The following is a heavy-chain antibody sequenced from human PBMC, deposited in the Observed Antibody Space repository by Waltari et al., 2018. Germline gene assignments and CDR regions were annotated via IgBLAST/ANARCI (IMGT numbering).Heavy chain of an antibody. Sequence: EVQLVQSGAEVKKPGESLKISCKGSGYSFTSYWIGWVRQMPGKGLEWMGSTCPGDAETRYSPSFQGQVTISADKSISTAYLQWSSLKASDTAMYYCAILKGDGSGSYYFFDYWGQGTLVTVSS. J-gene: IGHJ4*02. CDR3: AILKGDGSGSYYFFDY. V-gene: IGHV5-51*01. CDR1: GYSFTSYW. D-gene: IGHD3-10*01. CDR2: TCPGDAET.